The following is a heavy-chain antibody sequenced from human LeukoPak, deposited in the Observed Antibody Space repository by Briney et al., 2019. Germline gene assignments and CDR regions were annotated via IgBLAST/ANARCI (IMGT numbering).Heavy chain of an antibody. V-gene: IGHV3-74*01. CDR3: ARVGYYYDSSGYYYGVRYFDY. D-gene: IGHD3-22*01. J-gene: IGHJ4*02. CDR1: GFTFSSYW. CDR2: INSDGSST. Sequence: PGGSLRLSCAASGFTFSSYWMHWVRQAPGKGLVWVSRINSDGSSTSYADSVKGRFTISRDNAKNTLYLQMNSLRAEDTAVYYCARVGYYYDSSGYYYGVRYFDYWGQGTLVTVSS.